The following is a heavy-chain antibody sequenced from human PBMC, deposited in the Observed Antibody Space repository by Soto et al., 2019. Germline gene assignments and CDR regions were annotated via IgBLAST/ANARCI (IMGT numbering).Heavy chain of an antibody. CDR2: ISGSGGST. J-gene: IGHJ4*02. V-gene: IGHV3-23*01. D-gene: IGHD3-22*01. CDR3: AKIYYDSSGQIPRGSYFDY. CDR1: GFTFSSYA. Sequence: HPGGSLRLSCAASGFTFSSYAMSWVRQAPGKGLEWVSAISGSGGSTYYADSVKGRFTISRDNSKNTLYLQMNSLRAEDTAVYYCAKIYYDSSGQIPRGSYFDYWGQGTLVTVSS.